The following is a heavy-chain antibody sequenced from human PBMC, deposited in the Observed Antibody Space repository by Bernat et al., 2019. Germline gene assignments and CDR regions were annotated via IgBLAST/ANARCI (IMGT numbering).Heavy chain of an antibody. CDR3: TKDRRAILET. V-gene: IGHV3-30*02. CDR1: GFTFSSNG. CDR2: IQYDGNNE. Sequence: QVQLVEPGGGVVQPGGSLRLSCAESGFTFSSNGMHWVRQAPGKGLEWVAFIQYDGNNEYYADSVKGRFTISRDNSKNTLYLQMNSLTVEDMAVYYCTKDRRAILETWGQGTMVTVSS. J-gene: IGHJ3*01. D-gene: IGHD3-3*01.